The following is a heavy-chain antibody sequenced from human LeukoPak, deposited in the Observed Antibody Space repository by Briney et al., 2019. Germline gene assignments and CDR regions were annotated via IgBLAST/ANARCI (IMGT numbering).Heavy chain of an antibody. CDR3: AKRDDIVATGIDY. D-gene: IGHD5-12*01. V-gene: IGHV3-21*01. CDR1: GFTFSGNT. J-gene: IGHJ4*02. Sequence: GGSLRLSCTASGFTFSGNTMNWVRQAPGKGLEWVSSISSSSSYIYYADSVKGRFSISRDNSKNTLYLQMNSLRAEDTAVYYCAKRDDIVATGIDYWGQGTPVTVSS. CDR2: ISSSSSYI.